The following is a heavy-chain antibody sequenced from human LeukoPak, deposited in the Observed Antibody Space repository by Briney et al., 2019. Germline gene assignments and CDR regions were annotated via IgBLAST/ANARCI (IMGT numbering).Heavy chain of an antibody. D-gene: IGHD2-15*01. V-gene: IGHV3-48*01. Sequence: GGSLRLSCAASGFTFSSYEMNWVRQAPGKGLEWVSYISSSSSTIYYADSVKGRFTISRDNAKNSLYLQMNSLRAEDTAVYYCATALYCSGGSSYWGGFDYWGQGTLVTVSS. J-gene: IGHJ4*02. CDR1: GFTFSSYE. CDR2: ISSSSSTI. CDR3: ATALYCSGGSSYWGGFDY.